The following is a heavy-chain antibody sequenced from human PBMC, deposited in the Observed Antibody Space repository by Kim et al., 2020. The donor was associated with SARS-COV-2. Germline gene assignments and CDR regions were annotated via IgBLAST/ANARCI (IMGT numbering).Heavy chain of an antibody. CDR2: LYSGGST. D-gene: IGHD2-21*01. V-gene: IGHV3-53*01. CDR3: ARGEVIAFLDF. J-gene: IGHJ4*02. Sequence: GGSLRLSCAASGFTVSSDYMSWVRQTPRKGLEWVSVLYSGGSTYYADSVKGRFTISRDNSKNSIYLQMNNLRVDDSAVYYCARGEVIAFLDFWGQGTLVTVTS. CDR1: GFTVSSDY.